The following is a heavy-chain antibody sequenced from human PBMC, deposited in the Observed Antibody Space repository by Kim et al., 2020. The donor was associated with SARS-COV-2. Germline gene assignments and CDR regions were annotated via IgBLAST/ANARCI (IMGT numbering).Heavy chain of an antibody. Sequence: GGSLRLSCTTSGFTFGDYAMSWVRQAPGKGLEWVGFIRGKAYSGTTEYAASVKGRFTISRDDSTSIAYLQMNSLKTEDTAVYHCTRVSSSSFGWFDPWGQGTLVTVSS. D-gene: IGHD6-6*01. V-gene: IGHV3-49*04. CDR3: TRVSSSSFGWFDP. J-gene: IGHJ5*02. CDR1: GFTFGDYA. CDR2: IRGKAYSGTT.